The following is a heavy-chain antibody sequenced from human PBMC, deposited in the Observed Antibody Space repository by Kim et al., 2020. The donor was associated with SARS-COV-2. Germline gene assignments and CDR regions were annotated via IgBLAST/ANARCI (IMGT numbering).Heavy chain of an antibody. D-gene: IGHD3-10*02. CDR3: ARVCSGCYYEILFDY. CDR2: IYSGGST. CDR1: GFTVSSNY. Sequence: GGSLRLSCAASGFTVSSNYMSWVRQAPGKGLEWVSVIYSGGSTYYADPVKGRFTISRDNSKNTVYLQMNSMRAEEKAVYYCARVCSGCYYEILFDYWGQGTLVTVSS. J-gene: IGHJ4*02. V-gene: IGHV3-53*01.